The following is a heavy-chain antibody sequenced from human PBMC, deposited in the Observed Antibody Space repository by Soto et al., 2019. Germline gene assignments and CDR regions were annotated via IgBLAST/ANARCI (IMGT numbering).Heavy chain of an antibody. V-gene: IGHV4-30-2*01. CDR3: AREGGSGSTDWYFDL. CDR2: IFPSGST. CDR1: GGSISSGGYS. J-gene: IGHJ2*01. Sequence: ASDTLSLTCAVSGGSISSGGYSWSWIRQPPGKGLEWIGYIFPSGSTYYNPSLKSRVTISIDNSKNQFSLRLTSVTAADTAVYYCAREGGSGSTDWYFDLWGRGTLVTVSS. D-gene: IGHD1-26*01.